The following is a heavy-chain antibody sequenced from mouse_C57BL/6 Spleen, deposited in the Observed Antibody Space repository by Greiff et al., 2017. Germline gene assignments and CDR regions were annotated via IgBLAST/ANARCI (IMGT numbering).Heavy chain of an antibody. J-gene: IGHJ2*01. V-gene: IGHV2-2*01. D-gene: IGHD4-1*01. CDR2: IWSAGST. CDR3: TSLGREHY. CDR1: GFSLTSYG. Sequence: QVQLQQSGPGLVQPSQSLSITCTVSGFSLTSYGVHWVRQSPGKGLEWLGVIWSAGSTDYNAAFISRLSICTDNSKSQVFFKMHSLQADDTAIYFCTSLGREHYWGQGTTLTVSS.